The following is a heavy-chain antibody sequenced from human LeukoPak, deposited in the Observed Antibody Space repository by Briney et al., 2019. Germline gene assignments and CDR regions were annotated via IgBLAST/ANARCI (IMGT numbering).Heavy chain of an antibody. D-gene: IGHD3-22*01. CDR3: ARDQYYYDSSGDFDY. V-gene: IGHV3-7*01. J-gene: IGHJ4*02. CDR2: IKQDGSEK. Sequence: GGSLRLSCAASGFTFSSYWMSWVRQAPGKGLEWVAYIKQDGSEKYYVDSVKGRFTISRDNAKNSLYLQMNSLRAEDTAVYYCARDQYYYDSSGDFDYWGQGTLVTVSS. CDR1: GFTFSSYW.